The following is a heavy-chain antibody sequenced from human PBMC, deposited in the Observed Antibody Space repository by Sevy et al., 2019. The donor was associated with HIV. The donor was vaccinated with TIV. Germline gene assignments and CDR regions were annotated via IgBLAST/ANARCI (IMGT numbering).Heavy chain of an antibody. Sequence: SETLPLTCTVSGGSISSSSYYWAWIRQSPGKGLEWIGSIYYTGTTHSNPSLKSRVTISKDISKNQFFLRLRSVTAADTAMYFCARPNSMASYTLDVWGQGTTVTVSS. CDR3: ARPNSMASYTLDV. D-gene: IGHD3-10*01. CDR2: IYYTGTT. V-gene: IGHV4-39*01. J-gene: IGHJ6*02. CDR1: GGSISSSSYY.